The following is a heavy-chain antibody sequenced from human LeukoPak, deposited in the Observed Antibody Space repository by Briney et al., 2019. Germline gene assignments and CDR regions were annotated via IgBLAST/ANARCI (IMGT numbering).Heavy chain of an antibody. Sequence: GGSLRLSCAASGFTFDDYAMHWVRQAPGKGLEWVSGISWNSGGIGYADSVKGRFTISRDNAKNSLYLQMNSLRAEDTAVYYCAKDFADYDFWSGYSATPHDYWGQGTLVTVSS. D-gene: IGHD3-3*01. CDR1: GFTFDDYA. CDR2: ISWNSGGI. V-gene: IGHV3-9*01. J-gene: IGHJ4*02. CDR3: AKDFADYDFWSGYSATPHDY.